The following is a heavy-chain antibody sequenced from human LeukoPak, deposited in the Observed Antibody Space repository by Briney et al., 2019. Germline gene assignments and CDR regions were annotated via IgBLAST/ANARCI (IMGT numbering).Heavy chain of an antibody. CDR1: GFTFGSYW. CDR2: IKQDGSEK. J-gene: IGHJ4*02. Sequence: GGSLRLSCAASGFTFGSYWMSWVRQAPGKGLEWVANIKQDGSEKYYVDSVKGRFTISRDNARNTLYLQMNSLRVEDTAVYYCARGYSSGYRIDYWGQGTLVTVSS. V-gene: IGHV3-7*01. D-gene: IGHD3-22*01. CDR3: ARGYSSGYRIDY.